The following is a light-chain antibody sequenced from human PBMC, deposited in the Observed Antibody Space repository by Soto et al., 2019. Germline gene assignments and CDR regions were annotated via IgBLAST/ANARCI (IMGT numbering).Light chain of an antibody. CDR1: QSLLHSKGYNY. CDR2: LGS. J-gene: IGKJ1*01. Sequence: DIVMTQSPLSLPVTPGEPASISCRSSQSLLHSKGYNYLDWYLQKPGQSPQLLIYLGSNRASGVPDRFSGSGSGTDFTLKISRVEAEDVGVYYCMQALQTPWTFGQGTKLEIK. CDR3: MQALQTPWT. V-gene: IGKV2-28*01.